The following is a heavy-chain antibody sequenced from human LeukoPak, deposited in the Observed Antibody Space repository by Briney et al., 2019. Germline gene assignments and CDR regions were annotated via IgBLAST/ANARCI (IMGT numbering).Heavy chain of an antibody. J-gene: IGHJ3*02. D-gene: IGHD1-26*01. V-gene: IGHV3-30-3*01. CDR2: ISYDGSNK. Sequence: PGGSLRLSCAASGFTFSSYAMHWVRQAPGKGLEWVAVISYDGSNKYYADSVKGRFTISRDNSKNTLYLRMNSLRAEDTAVYYCARSIVGATRGAFDIWGQGTMVTVSS. CDR1: GFTFSSYA. CDR3: ARSIVGATRGAFDI.